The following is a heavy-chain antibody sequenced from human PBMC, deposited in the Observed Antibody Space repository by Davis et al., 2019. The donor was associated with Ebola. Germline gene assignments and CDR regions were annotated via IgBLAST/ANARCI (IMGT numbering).Heavy chain of an antibody. V-gene: IGHV3-21*01. CDR2: ISSSSSYI. CDR3: ARYCGGDCYSGPRWAIDY. Sequence: GGSLRLSCAASGFTFSSYSMNWVRQAPGKGLEWVSSISSSSSYIYYADSVKGRFTISRDNAKNSLYLQMNSLRAEDTAVYYCARYCGGDCYSGPRWAIDYWGQGTLVTVSS. D-gene: IGHD2-21*02. CDR1: GFTFSSYS. J-gene: IGHJ4*02.